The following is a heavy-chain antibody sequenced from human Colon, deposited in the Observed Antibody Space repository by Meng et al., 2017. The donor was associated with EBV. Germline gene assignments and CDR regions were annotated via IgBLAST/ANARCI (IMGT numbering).Heavy chain of an antibody. CDR3: ARGPYCGGDCYWFDP. D-gene: IGHD2-21*02. CDR2: IYHGGTT. CDR1: GDSISSGDYS. J-gene: IGHJ5*02. Sequence: PLPQEAHSGLVQPSQSLSLPCAVSGDSISSGDYSWSWIRQPPGQGLEWIGYIYHGGTTYNTSLKSRVTISVDNSKNQFSLRLTSVTAADTAVYYCARGPYCGGDCYWFDPWGQGTLVTVSS. V-gene: IGHV4-30-2*01.